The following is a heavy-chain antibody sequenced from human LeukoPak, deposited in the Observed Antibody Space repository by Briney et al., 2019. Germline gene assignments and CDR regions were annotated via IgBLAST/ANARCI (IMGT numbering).Heavy chain of an antibody. CDR1: GFTFTSYW. CDR3: ARVATYYDFWSGPLGYYYYYMDV. D-gene: IGHD3-3*01. CDR2: INSNGSST. V-gene: IGHV3-74*01. J-gene: IGHJ6*03. Sequence: PGGSLRVSCAASGFTFTSYWMRWVRQARGKGLVWVSRINSNGSSTSYADSVKGRFTISRDNAKNTLYLQMNSLRAEDTAVYYCARVATYYDFWSGPLGYYYYYMDVWGKGTTVTVSS.